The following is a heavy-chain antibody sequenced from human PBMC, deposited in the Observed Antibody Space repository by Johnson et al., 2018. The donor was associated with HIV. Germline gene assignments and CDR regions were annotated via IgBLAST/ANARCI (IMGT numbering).Heavy chain of an antibody. CDR3: ARDLTWEMQDTFDL. Sequence: VQLVESGGGLVQPGRSLRLSCAASGFMLNSHGMHWVRQVSKKGLEWVAGISWNSDTIGYADSVKGRFTISRDNAKNSLYLQMKSLRLEDTVLYFCARDLTWEMQDTFDLWGQGTMVTVSS. J-gene: IGHJ3*01. V-gene: IGHV3-9*01. CDR1: GFMLNSHG. CDR2: ISWNSDTI. D-gene: IGHD1-26*01.